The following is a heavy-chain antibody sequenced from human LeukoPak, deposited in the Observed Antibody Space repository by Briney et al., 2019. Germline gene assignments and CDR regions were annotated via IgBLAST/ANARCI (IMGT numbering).Heavy chain of an antibody. Sequence: ASVKVSCKASGYTFTSYDIYWVRQATGQGLEWMGWMNPNSGNTGYAEKFQGRVTMTRNISIRTAYMELSTLRSDDTAVYYCARGRGYSYGYADYWGQGTLVTVSS. D-gene: IGHD5-18*01. CDR3: ARGRGYSYGYADY. J-gene: IGHJ4*02. V-gene: IGHV1-8*01. CDR2: MNPNSGNT. CDR1: GYTFTSYD.